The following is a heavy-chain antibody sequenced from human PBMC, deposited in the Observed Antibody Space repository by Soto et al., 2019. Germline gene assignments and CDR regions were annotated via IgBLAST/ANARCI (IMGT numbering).Heavy chain of an antibody. CDR3: ARDHYDSSGYNQGYFHH. D-gene: IGHD3-22*01. J-gene: IGHJ1*01. CDR2: INAGNGNT. CDR1: GYTFTSYA. Sequence: ASVKVSCKASGYTFTSYAMHWVRQAPGQRLEWMGWINAGNGNTKYSQKIQGRVTITRDTSASTAYKELSSLRSEDIAVYYCARDHYDSSGYNQGYFHHWGQGTMVTVSS. V-gene: IGHV1-3*01.